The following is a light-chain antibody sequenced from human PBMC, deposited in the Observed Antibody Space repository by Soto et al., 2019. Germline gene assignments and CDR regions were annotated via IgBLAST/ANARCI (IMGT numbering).Light chain of an antibody. Sequence: DIQMTQPPSTLSPSVGDRVTITCRASRSISDWLAWYQQKPGKAPKLLIFDASSLKSGVPSRFSGSGSGTEFTLTISRLQPDDVATYYCLQYSSHSWTFGQGTKVEIK. CDR3: LQYSSHSWT. CDR2: DAS. V-gene: IGKV1-5*01. J-gene: IGKJ1*01. CDR1: RSISDW.